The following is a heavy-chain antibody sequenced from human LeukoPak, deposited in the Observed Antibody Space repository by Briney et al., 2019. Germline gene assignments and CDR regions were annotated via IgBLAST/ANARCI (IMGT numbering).Heavy chain of an antibody. CDR3: AKDTPLTTYTSGWSSNSFDY. D-gene: IGHD6-19*01. Sequence: GGSLRLSCAASGFIFSSYEMNWVRQAPGKGLKWVSTITGGSGAKYYADSVKGRFTISRDNSKDTLYLQMHSLRAEDTAVYFCAKDTPLTTYTSGWSSNSFDYWGQGTLVAVSS. CDR2: ITGGSGAK. V-gene: IGHV3-23*01. J-gene: IGHJ4*02. CDR1: GFIFSSYE.